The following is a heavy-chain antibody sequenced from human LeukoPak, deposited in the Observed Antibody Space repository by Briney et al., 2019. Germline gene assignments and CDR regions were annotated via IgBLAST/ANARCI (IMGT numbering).Heavy chain of an antibody. V-gene: IGHV3-23*01. D-gene: IGHD6-19*01. Sequence: GGSLRLSCAASGFTFSGYAMNWVRQAPGKGLEWVSAISGSGGSTYYADSVKGRFTISRDNSKSTLYLQMNSLRAEDTAVYYGAKGSGWYYFDSWGQGTLVTVSS. CDR2: ISGSGGST. CDR3: AKGSGWYYFDS. J-gene: IGHJ4*02. CDR1: GFTFSGYA.